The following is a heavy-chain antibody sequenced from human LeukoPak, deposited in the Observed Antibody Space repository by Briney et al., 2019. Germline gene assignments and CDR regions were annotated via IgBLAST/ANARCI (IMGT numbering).Heavy chain of an antibody. D-gene: IGHD3-16*01. CDR1: GGYIGSFY. V-gene: IGHV4-59*01. CDR2: IYSSGST. J-gene: IGHJ6*03. CDR3: ARETSQKGAHYMDV. Sequence: PSETLSLTCTVSGGYIGSFYWSWIRQPPGKGLEWIGNIYSSGSTNYNPSLKSRVTISVDTSKKQFSLKLTSVTVADTAVYYCARETSQKGAHYMDVWGKGTTVTISS.